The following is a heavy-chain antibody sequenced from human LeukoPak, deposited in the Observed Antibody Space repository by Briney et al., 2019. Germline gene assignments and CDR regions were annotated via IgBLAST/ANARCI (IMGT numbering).Heavy chain of an antibody. Sequence: SETLSLTCTVSGGSISSGDYYWSWIRQPPGKGLERIGYIYYSGSTYYNPSLKSRVTISVDTSKNQFSLKLSSVTAADTAVYYCARDLASYFDYWGQGTLVTVSS. CDR2: IYYSGST. V-gene: IGHV4-30-4*01. CDR1: GGSISSGDYY. CDR3: ARDLASYFDY. J-gene: IGHJ4*02. D-gene: IGHD3-16*01.